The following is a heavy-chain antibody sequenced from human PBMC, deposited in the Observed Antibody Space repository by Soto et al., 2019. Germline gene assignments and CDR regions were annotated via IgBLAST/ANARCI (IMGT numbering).Heavy chain of an antibody. V-gene: IGHV1-18*01. CDR2: DSAYNRQR. CDR3: SRGTSITASCDY. J-gene: IGHJ4*01. Sequence: QVQLVQSGAEVKKPGASVKASCKASGYTFTNYGINWVRQAPGQGLEWLRWDSAYNRQRRYAKSGQARVIMTTSTATTTAYMELRSLGSDDTAVYYCSRGTSITASCDYWCQGTLVTGSS. CDR1: GYTFTNYG. D-gene: IGHD1-20*01.